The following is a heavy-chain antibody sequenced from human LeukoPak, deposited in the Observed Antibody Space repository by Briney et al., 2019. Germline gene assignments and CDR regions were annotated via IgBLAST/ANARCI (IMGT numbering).Heavy chain of an antibody. CDR2: ISGSGGST. J-gene: IGHJ4*02. Sequence: KPGGSLRLSCAASGFTFSSYAMSWVRQAPGKGLEWVSAISGSGGSTYYADSVKGRFTISRDNSKNTLYLQMDSLRAEDTATYYCARGARGYNSYDGGPGWGTFDHWGQGALVTVSS. CDR3: ARGARGYNSYDGGPGWGTFDH. D-gene: IGHD5-12*01. V-gene: IGHV3-23*01. CDR1: GFTFSSYA.